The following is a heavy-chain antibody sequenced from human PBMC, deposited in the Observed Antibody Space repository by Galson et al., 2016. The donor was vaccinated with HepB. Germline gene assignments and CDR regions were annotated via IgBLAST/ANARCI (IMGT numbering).Heavy chain of an antibody. CDR1: GYTLTKLS. J-gene: IGHJ3*02. V-gene: IGHV1-24*01. Sequence: SVKVSCKVSGYTLTKLSIHWVRQAPGEGLEWMGGFDPEDAQTIYAQKFQGRVTMPEDTSSDTAYMELSSLRSEDTAVYYCATDLSFGDYVAFDIWGQGTMVTVSS. CDR3: ATDLSFGDYVAFDI. D-gene: IGHD4-17*01. CDR2: FDPEDAQT.